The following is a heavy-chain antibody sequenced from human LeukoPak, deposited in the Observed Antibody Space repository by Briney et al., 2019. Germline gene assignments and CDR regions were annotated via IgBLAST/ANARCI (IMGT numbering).Heavy chain of an antibody. J-gene: IGHJ5*02. Sequence: PGGSLRLSCAASGFTFSAYWMHWVRQAPGMGLVWVSRIDDDGSGASYADSVKGRFTISRDNAKNTLYLQMSSLRAEDTAVYYCARIGPSGSGSYFFLDPWGQGTLVTVSS. D-gene: IGHD3-10*01. V-gene: IGHV3-74*01. CDR1: GFTFSAYW. CDR2: IDDDGSGA. CDR3: ARIGPSGSGSYFFLDP.